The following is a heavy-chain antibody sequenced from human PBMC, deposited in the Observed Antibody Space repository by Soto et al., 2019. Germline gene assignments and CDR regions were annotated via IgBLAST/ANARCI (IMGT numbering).Heavy chain of an antibody. CDR1: GGSLSDYF. V-gene: IGHV4-34*12. CDR3: ARRESYDILTGYYHFDY. CDR2: IFYFGSI. D-gene: IGHD3-9*01. J-gene: IGHJ4*02. Sequence: SETLSLTCVVSGGSLSDYFWSWIRQPPGMTLEWIGKIFYFGSINYNPSLKSRVTISVDTSKNQFSLKLSSVTAADTAVYYCARRESYDILTGYYHFDYWGQGTLVTVSS.